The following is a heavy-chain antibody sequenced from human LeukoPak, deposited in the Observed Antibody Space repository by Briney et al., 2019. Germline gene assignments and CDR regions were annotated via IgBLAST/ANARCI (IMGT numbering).Heavy chain of an antibody. V-gene: IGHV4-59*01. CDR2: IYYSGST. CDR3: AREGGFDGSSDL. J-gene: IGHJ2*01. Sequence: SETLSLTCTVSGGSMSNYYWSWIRQPPGKGLEWIGYIYYSGSTNYNPSLKSRVTISVDTSKNKFSLKLRSVTAADTAVYYCAREGGFDGSSDLWGRGTLVTVSS. CDR1: GGSMSNYY. D-gene: IGHD3-10*01.